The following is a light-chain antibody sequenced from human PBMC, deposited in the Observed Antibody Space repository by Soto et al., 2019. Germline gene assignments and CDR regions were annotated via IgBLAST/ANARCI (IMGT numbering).Light chain of an antibody. CDR2: DVT. V-gene: IGLV2-14*03. J-gene: IGLJ1*01. CDR3: TSYRRGPLYV. Sequence: QSVLTEAACVSGTPGQTITISCTGISADVGTSNFVSWYQHHPGKAPRLIIYDVTDRPSGVSNRFSGSKSGDTASLTISGLQAEDEADYYCTSYRRGPLYVFGTGTKVTV. CDR1: SADVGTSNF.